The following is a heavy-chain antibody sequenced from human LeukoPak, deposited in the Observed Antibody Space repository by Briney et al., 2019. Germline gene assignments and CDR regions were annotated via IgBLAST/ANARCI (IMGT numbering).Heavy chain of an antibody. CDR3: ARGPFDYYDRTQTYMDV. D-gene: IGHD3-22*01. J-gene: IGHJ6*03. CDR1: GYTFTGYY. Sequence: ASVKVSCKASGYTFTGYYMHWVRQAPGQGLEWMGWNNPNSGGTNYAQKFQGRVTMTRDTSISTAYMELSRLRSDDTAVYYCARGPFDYYDRTQTYMDVWGKGTTVTVSS. V-gene: IGHV1-2*02. CDR2: NNPNSGGT.